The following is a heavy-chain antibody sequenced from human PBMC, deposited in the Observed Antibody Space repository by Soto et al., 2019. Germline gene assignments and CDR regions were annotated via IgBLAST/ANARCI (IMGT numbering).Heavy chain of an antibody. J-gene: IGHJ4*02. Sequence: EVHLLESGGGLVQPGGSLRLSCAASGFIFSDYGMNWLRQAPGQGLEWVSGISGYGDSTHYADSVKGRFTIPRDNSQDTLYLQMNSRRVEDTAVYYCAKQSPYSNSWYNIDYWGQGTRVTVSS. D-gene: IGHD6-13*01. CDR1: GFIFSDYG. V-gene: IGHV3-23*01. CDR3: AKQSPYSNSWYNIDY. CDR2: ISGYGDST.